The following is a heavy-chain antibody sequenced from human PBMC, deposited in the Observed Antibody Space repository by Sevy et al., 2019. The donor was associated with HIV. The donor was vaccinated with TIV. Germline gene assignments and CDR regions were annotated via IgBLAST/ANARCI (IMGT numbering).Heavy chain of an antibody. CDR2: IRYDGSNS. CDR1: GFTFSNYG. V-gene: IGHV3-30*02. CDR3: AKDYRIYCSRTSCLFDY. Sequence: GGSLRLSCAASGFTFSNYGMHWARQAPGKGLEWVAFIRYDGSNSYSADSVKGRFTISRDNSKNTLYLQINSLRAEDTAGYYCAKDYRIYCSRTSCLFDYWGQGTLVTVSS. J-gene: IGHJ4*02. D-gene: IGHD2-2*01.